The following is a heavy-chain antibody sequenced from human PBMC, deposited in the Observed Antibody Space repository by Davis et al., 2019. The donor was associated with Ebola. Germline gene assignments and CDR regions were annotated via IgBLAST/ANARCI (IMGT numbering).Heavy chain of an antibody. J-gene: IGHJ6*02. CDR1: GVSFSGYY. CDR3: ARWGMDV. CDR2: INHSGST. V-gene: IGHV4-34*01. Sequence: MPSETLSLTCAVYGVSFSGYYWSWIRQPPGKGLEWIGEINHSGSTNYNPSLKSRVTISVDTSKNQFSLKLSSVTAADTAVYYCARWGMDVWGQGTTVTVSS.